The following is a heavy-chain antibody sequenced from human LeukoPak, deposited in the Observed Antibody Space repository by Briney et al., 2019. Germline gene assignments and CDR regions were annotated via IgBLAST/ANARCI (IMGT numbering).Heavy chain of an antibody. J-gene: IGHJ4*02. V-gene: IGHV4-59*01. Sequence: SETLSLTCSVSGDSISGYYWNWIRQSPEKGLEWIAYIRSSGSINYNPSLRSRATISLDTSKNQFSLRLTSVTAADTAVYYCARMATIRGDGYHSDFWGQGTLVTVSS. D-gene: IGHD5-24*01. CDR1: GDSISGYY. CDR2: IRSSGSI. CDR3: ARMATIRGDGYHSDF.